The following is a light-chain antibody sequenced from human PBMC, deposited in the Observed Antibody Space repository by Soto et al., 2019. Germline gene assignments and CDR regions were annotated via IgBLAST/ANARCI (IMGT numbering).Light chain of an antibody. CDR2: EGS. J-gene: IGLJ1*01. Sequence: QSVLTQPRSVSGSPGQSVTISCTGTSSDVGGSDYVSWFQHYPGKGPKLMIYEGSKRPSGVSNRFSGSKSGNTASLTISGLQAEDEADYYCCSYAGSSTYVFGTGTKVTVL. CDR3: CSYAGSSTYV. CDR1: SSDVGGSDY. V-gene: IGLV2-11*01.